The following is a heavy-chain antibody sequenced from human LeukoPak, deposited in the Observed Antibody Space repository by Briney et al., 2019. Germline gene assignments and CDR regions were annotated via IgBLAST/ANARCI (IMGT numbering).Heavy chain of an antibody. J-gene: IGHJ6*03. D-gene: IGHD2/OR15-2a*01. Sequence: PGGSLRLSCAASGFTFSSYWMSWVRQAPGKGLEWVADIKQDGSEKYYVDSVKGRFTISRDNAKNSLYLQMNSLRAEDTAVYYCASSKGLRYYMDVWGKGTTVTVSS. CDR1: GFTFSSYW. CDR2: IKQDGSEK. V-gene: IGHV3-7*01. CDR3: ASSKGLRYYMDV.